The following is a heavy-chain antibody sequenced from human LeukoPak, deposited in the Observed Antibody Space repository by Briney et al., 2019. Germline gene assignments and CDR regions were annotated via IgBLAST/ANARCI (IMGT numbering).Heavy chain of an antibody. D-gene: IGHD2-2*01. Sequence: GGSLRLSCAASGFTFSSYAMHWVRQAPGKGLEWVAVISYDGSNKYYADSVKGRFTISRDNSKNTLYLQMNSLRAEDTAVYYCASGIVVVPAANYYGMDVWGQGTTVTVSS. CDR3: ASGIVVVPAANYYGMDV. J-gene: IGHJ6*02. CDR2: ISYDGSNK. CDR1: GFTFSSYA. V-gene: IGHV3-30-3*01.